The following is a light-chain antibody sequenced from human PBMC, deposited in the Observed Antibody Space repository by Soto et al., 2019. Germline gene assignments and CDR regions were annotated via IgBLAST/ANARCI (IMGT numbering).Light chain of an antibody. Sequence: EVVLTQSQGTLSLSPGERATLTCRASQSVNNNYFAWYQQKPGLAPRLLIFGSSNRATGIPDRFSGSGSGTDFTLTISSLEPEDFAVYYCQQYGSSPPYTFGQGTKLEIK. CDR2: GSS. CDR1: QSVNNNY. V-gene: IGKV3-20*01. CDR3: QQYGSSPPYT. J-gene: IGKJ2*01.